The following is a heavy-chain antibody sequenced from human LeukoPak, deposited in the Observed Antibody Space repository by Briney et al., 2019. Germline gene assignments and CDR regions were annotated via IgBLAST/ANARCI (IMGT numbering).Heavy chain of an antibody. D-gene: IGHD5-18*01. V-gene: IGHV3-48*02. CDR2: ISSSSSTI. CDR1: GFTFSSYS. Sequence: GGSLRLSCAASGFTFSSYSMNWVRQAPGKGLEWVSYISSSSSTIYYADSVKGRFTISRDNAKDSLYLQMNSLRDEDTAVYYCERGYSFGTLGVQHWGQGTLVTVSS. J-gene: IGHJ1*01. CDR3: ERGYSFGTLGVQH.